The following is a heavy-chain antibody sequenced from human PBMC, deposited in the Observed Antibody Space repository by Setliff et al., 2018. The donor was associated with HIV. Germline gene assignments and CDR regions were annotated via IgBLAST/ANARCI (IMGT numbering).Heavy chain of an antibody. Sequence: PSETLSLTCTVSGDSISSHYWSWIRQPPGKGLEWIGTMYSSGRVSYNSSLKTRVTISGDTSKNHFSLNMTSVTAADTAVYYCARPVSKYFYAMDVWGRGTTVTVSS. CDR2: MYSSGRV. V-gene: IGHV4-59*11. J-gene: IGHJ6*02. CDR1: GDSISSHY. CDR3: ARPVSKYFYAMDV.